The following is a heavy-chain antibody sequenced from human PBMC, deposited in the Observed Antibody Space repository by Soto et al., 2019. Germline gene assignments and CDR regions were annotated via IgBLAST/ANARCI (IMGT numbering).Heavy chain of an antibody. CDR3: ATRRTDYYDSSGSFFDY. CDR1: GGSFSGYY. D-gene: IGHD3-22*01. V-gene: IGHV4-34*01. CDR2: IKYSGST. J-gene: IGHJ4*02. Sequence: SETLSLTCDVYGGSFSGYYLSWIRQSPGKGLEWIGQIKYSGSTNYNPPLKSRVTISVDTSKNQFSLKLSSVTAADTAVYYCATRRTDYYDSSGSFFDYWGQGTLVTVSS.